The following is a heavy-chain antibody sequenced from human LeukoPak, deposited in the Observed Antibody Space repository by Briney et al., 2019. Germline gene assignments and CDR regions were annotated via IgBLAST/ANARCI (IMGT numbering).Heavy chain of an antibody. CDR1: GFTFSSYS. CDR3: ARGPSYYYGSGSSDY. CDR2: ISSSSSTI. D-gene: IGHD3-10*01. V-gene: IGHV3-48*02. J-gene: IGHJ4*02. Sequence: GGSLRLSCAASGFTFSSYSMNWVRQAPGKGLEWVSYISSSSSTIYYADSVKGRFTISRDSAKNSLYLQMNSLRDEDTAVYYCARGPSYYYGSGSSDYWGQGTLVTVSS.